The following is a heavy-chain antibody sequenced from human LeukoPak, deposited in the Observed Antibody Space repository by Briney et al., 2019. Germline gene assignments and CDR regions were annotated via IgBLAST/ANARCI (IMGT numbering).Heavy chain of an antibody. V-gene: IGHV3-11*01. J-gene: IGHJ4*02. CDR3: ARDPEYSDR. Sequence: GGSLRLSCVGSGFIFGDFYMNWIRQAPGKGLEWISFITSSGDSIYYAASVKGRFTVFRDNAKNSLYLEMKSLRAEDTAVYFCARDPEYSDRWGQGTLVTVSS. CDR2: ITSSGDSI. D-gene: IGHD4-17*01. CDR1: GFIFGDFY.